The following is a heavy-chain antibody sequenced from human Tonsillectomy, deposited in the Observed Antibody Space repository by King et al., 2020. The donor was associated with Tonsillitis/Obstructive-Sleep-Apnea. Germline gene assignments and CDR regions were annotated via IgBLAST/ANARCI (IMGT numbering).Heavy chain of an antibody. Sequence: VQLQESGPGLAKPSETLSLTCTVSGGSISSYYWSWIRQPPGKGLEWIGYIYYSGSTNYNPSLKSRVTISVDTSKNQFSLKLSSVTAADTAVYYCARERSWFDPWGQGTLVTVSS. CDR3: ARERSWFDP. J-gene: IGHJ5*02. V-gene: IGHV4-59*12. CDR1: GGSISSYY. CDR2: IYYSGST.